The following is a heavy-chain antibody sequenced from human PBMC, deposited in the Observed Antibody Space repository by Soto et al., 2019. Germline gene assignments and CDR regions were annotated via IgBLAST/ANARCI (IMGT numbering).Heavy chain of an antibody. D-gene: IGHD3-22*01. Sequence: PSETLSLTCTVSGDSVTRSRYYWGWIRQPPGKGLEWIGSIYYSGSTNYNPSLKNRITISIDTSKKQYSLNKNSMTAADTAVYYCATEGGVVDANWFGPWGQGTLVTVS. CDR3: ATEGGVVDANWFGP. J-gene: IGHJ5*02. CDR2: IYYSGST. CDR1: GDSVTRSRYY. V-gene: IGHV4-39*02.